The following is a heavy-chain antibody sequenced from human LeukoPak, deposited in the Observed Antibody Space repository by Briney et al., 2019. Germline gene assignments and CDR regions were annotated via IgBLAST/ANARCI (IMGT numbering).Heavy chain of an antibody. CDR1: GGTFSSYA. V-gene: IGHV1-69*05. CDR2: ISPIFGTA. Sequence: ASVKVSCEASGGTFSSYAISWVRQAPGQGLEWMGRISPIFGTANYAQKFQGRVTITTDESTSTAYMELSSLRSEDTAVYYCASVIRPFNYYDSSGYYYSAFDIWGQGTMVTVSS. J-gene: IGHJ3*02. D-gene: IGHD3-22*01. CDR3: ASVIRPFNYYDSSGYYYSAFDI.